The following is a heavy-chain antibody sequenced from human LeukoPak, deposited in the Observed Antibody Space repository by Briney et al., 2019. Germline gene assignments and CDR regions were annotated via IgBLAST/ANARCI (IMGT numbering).Heavy chain of an antibody. J-gene: IGHJ4*02. CDR2: IIPILGIA. Sequence: VASVKVSRKASGGTFSSYAISWVRQAPGQGLEWMGRIIPILGIANYAQKFQGRVTVTADKSTSTAYMELSSLRSEDTAVYYCARSGTTVTTWHYWGQGTLVTVSS. CDR3: ARSGTTVTTWHY. V-gene: IGHV1-69*04. CDR1: GGTFSSYA. D-gene: IGHD4-17*01.